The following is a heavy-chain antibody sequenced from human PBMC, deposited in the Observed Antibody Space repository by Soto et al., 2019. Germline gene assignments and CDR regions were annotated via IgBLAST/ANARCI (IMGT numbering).Heavy chain of an antibody. V-gene: IGHV2-5*02. CDR2: IYWDDDT. J-gene: IGHJ4*02. D-gene: IGHD5-12*01. Sequence: QITLKESGPALLKPTETLTLTCTFSGFSLSNNGESVAWIRQPPGKPLEWLALIYWDDDTRFSPLMRRRLTITKDTSENQVVLMMTTMDPMDTATYYCAHKRRVGYESYDFWVQGTLVTVSS. CDR1: GFSLSNNGES. CDR3: AHKRRVGYESYDF.